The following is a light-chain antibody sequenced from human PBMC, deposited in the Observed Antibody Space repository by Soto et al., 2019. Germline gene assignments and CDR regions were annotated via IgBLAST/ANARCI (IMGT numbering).Light chain of an antibody. CDR1: QSVSSSY. CDR3: QQYSSSPPEFT. CDR2: GAS. Sequence: EMVLTQSPGTLSLSPGERATLSCRASQSVSSSYLAWYQQRPGQAPRLLIFGASYRATGIPDRFSGSGSGTDFTLTISRLEPEDFAVYYCQQYSSSPPEFTFGPGTKVD. V-gene: IGKV3-20*01. J-gene: IGKJ3*01.